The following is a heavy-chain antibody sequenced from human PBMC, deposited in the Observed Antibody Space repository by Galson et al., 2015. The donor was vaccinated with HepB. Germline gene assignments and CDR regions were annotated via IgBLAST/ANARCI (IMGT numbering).Heavy chain of an antibody. V-gene: IGHV3-74*01. Sequence: SLRLSCAASGFTFSSYWMHWVRQAPGKGLVWVSRINSDGSSTSYADSVKGRFTISRDNAKNTLYLQMNSLRAEDTAVYYCASLVWGFGSFDYWGQGTLVTVSS. CDR3: ASLVWGFGSFDY. J-gene: IGHJ4*02. CDR2: INSDGSST. D-gene: IGHD7-27*01. CDR1: GFTFSSYW.